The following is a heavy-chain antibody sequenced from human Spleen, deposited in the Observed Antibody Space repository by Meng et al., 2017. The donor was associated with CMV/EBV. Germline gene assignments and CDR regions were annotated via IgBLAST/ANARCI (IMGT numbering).Heavy chain of an antibody. V-gene: IGHV1-18*01. J-gene: IGHJ6*02. Sequence: ASVKVSCKASGYTFSSYGITWVRQAPGQGLEWMGWISTYNGNTNYAQKLQGRVTMTTDTSTSTAYMELRSLRSDDTAVYYCARERFYDFRSNYYVYYYGMDVWGQGTTVTVSS. D-gene: IGHD3-3*01. CDR3: ARERFYDFRSNYYVYYYGMDV. CDR2: ISTYNGNT. CDR1: GYTFSSYG.